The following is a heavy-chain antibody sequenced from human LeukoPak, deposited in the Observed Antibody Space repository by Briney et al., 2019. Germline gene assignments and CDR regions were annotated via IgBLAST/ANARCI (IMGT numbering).Heavy chain of an antibody. CDR3: ARGPLIVGATIDY. CDR2: INPSGGST. J-gene: IGHJ4*02. Sequence: GASVKVSCKTSGYTFTGYYLHWVRQAPGQGLEWMGIINPSGGSTSYAQKFQGRVTMTRDTSTSTVYMELSSLRSEDTAVYYCARGPLIVGATIDYWGQGTLVTVSS. V-gene: IGHV1-46*01. D-gene: IGHD1-26*01. CDR1: GYTFTGYY.